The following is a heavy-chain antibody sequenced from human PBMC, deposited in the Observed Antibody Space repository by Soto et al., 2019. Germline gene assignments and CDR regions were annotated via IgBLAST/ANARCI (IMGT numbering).Heavy chain of an antibody. CDR2: INAGNGNT. CDR3: ARETTNSVAAASYRFDP. J-gene: IGHJ5*02. D-gene: IGHD6-13*01. CDR1: GYTFTSYA. Sequence: QVQLVQSGAEVKKPGASVKVSCKASGYTFTSYAMHWVRQAPGQRLEWMGWINAGNGNTKYSQQFQGRVTITRDTSASTAYMELSSLRSEDTAVYYCARETTNSVAAASYRFDPWGQGTLVTVSS. V-gene: IGHV1-3*01.